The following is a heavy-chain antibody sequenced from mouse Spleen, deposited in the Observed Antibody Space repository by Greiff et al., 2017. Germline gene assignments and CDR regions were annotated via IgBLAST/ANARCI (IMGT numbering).Heavy chain of an antibody. Sequence: VQLKESGGGLVKPGGSLKLSCAASGFTFSDYGMAWVRQAPGKGPEWVAFISNLAYSIYYADTVTGRFTISRENAKNTLYLEMSSLRSEDTAMYYCARHGLYYGLDYWGQGTTLTVSS. D-gene: IGHD1-1*01. CDR3: ARHGLYYGLDY. V-gene: IGHV5-15*01. CDR2: ISNLAYSI. CDR1: GFTFSDYG. J-gene: IGHJ2*01.